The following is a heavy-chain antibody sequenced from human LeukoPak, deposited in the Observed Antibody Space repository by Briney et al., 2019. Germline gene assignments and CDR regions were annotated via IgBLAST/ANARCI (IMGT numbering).Heavy chain of an antibody. V-gene: IGHV3-21*01. CDR1: GFXFSSYS. Sequence: GGSLRLSCAASGFXFSSYSINWVRQAPGKGLQWVSSISSSSSYIYYADSVKGRFTISRDNSKNTLYLQMNSLRAEDTAVYYCATQPTDAFDIWGQGTMVTVSS. J-gene: IGHJ3*02. CDR3: ATQPTDAFDI. CDR2: ISSSSSYI. D-gene: IGHD6-13*01.